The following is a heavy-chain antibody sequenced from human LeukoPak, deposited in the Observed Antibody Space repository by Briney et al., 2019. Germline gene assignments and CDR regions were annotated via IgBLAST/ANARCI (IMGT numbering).Heavy chain of an antibody. V-gene: IGHV4-59*01. Sequence: SETLSLTCTASGGSISTYYWSWIRQPPGKGLEWIGCIYYSGSTNYNPSFKSRVTIPVGTSKNQYSLKLSSVTAADTAVYYCARDVRPLLHAFDIWGHGTMVTVSS. J-gene: IGHJ3*02. CDR1: GGSISTYY. CDR3: ARDVRPLLHAFDI. CDR2: IYYSGST.